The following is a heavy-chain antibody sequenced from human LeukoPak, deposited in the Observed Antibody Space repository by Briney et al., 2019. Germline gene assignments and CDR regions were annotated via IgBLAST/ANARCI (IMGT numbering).Heavy chain of an antibody. CDR2: INHSGST. D-gene: IGHD6-13*01. V-gene: IGHV4-34*01. CDR3: ARGVPKPYTAAAGALGY. CDR1: GGSFSGYY. Sequence: SETLSLTCAVYGGSFSGYYWSWIRQPPGKGLEWIGEINHSGSTNYNPSLKSRVTISVDTSKNQFSLKLSSVTAADTAVYYCARGVPKPYTAAAGALGYWGQGTLVTVSS. J-gene: IGHJ4*02.